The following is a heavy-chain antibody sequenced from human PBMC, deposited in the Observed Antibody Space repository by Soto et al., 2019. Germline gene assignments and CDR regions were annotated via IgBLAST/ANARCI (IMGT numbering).Heavy chain of an antibody. CDR2: INPSGGST. CDR3: ARGGGVGMVRGATQKMYAFDI. Sequence: GASVKVSCKASGYTFTSYYMHWVRQAPGQGLEWMGIINPSGGSTSYAQKFQGRVTMTRDTSTSTVYMELSSLRSEDTAVYYCARGGGVGMVRGATQKMYAFDIWGQGTMVTVSS. D-gene: IGHD3-10*01. CDR1: GYTFTSYY. V-gene: IGHV1-46*03. J-gene: IGHJ3*02.